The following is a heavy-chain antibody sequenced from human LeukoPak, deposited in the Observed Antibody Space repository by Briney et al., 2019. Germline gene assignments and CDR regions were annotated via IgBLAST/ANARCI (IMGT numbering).Heavy chain of an antibody. CDR2: ISGSGGST. D-gene: IGHD3-3*01. J-gene: IGHJ4*02. CDR1: GFTFSDYY. Sequence: PGGSLRLSCAASGFTFSDYYMSWVRQAPGKGLEWVSAISGSGGSTYYADSVKGRFTISRDNSKNTLYLQMNSLRAEDTAVYYCAKDREEFEGYYVPYWDESDYWGQGTLVTVSS. CDR3: AKDREEFEGYYVPYWDESDY. V-gene: IGHV3-23*01.